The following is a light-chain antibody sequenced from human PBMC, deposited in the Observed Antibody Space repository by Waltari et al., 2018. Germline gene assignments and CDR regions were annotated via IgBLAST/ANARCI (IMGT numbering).Light chain of an antibody. J-gene: IGLJ2*01. Sequence: QRVTISCSGSSSNIENYSVNWYQQLPGTAAKLLIYSNNQRPSGVPDRFSGSKSGTSASLAISGLQSDDEGDYYCAAWDDSLGGPLFGGGTELTVL. V-gene: IGLV1-44*01. CDR2: SNN. CDR3: AAWDDSLGGPL. CDR1: SSNIENYS.